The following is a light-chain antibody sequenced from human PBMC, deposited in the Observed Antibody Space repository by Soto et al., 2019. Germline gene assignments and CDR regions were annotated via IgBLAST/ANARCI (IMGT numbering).Light chain of an antibody. V-gene: IGKV1-39*01. Sequence: DIQMTQSPSSLSASVGDRVTITCRASQNLRSYLNWFQQKPGKAPKLLIFGASSLQSGVPSRFSGSGSGTDFTLTISSLQHEDLATYYCQQSYSTPWTFGQGTKVEIK. CDR2: GAS. CDR1: QNLRSY. CDR3: QQSYSTPWT. J-gene: IGKJ1*01.